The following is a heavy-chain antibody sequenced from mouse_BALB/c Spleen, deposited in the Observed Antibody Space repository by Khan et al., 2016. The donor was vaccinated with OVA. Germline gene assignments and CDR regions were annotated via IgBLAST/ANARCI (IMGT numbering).Heavy chain of an antibody. D-gene: IGHD2-14*01. CDR2: IRSAGST. CDR1: GFSLNTYG. V-gene: IGHV2-2*01. CDR3: ARNSYMYDFTY. Sequence: QVQLKQSGPGLVQPSQSLSITCTVSGFSLNTYGIHWIRQSQGKGLEWLGVIRSAGSTDYNGAFISRLSITKDNSKSQVFFRMRSLQADDTAIYYCARNSYMYDFTYWGQGTLVIVSA. J-gene: IGHJ3*01.